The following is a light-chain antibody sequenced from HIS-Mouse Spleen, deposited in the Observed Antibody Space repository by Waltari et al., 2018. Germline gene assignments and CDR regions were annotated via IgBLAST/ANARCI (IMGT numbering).Light chain of an antibody. CDR1: ALPNNY. CDR3: YSTDSSGNHRV. Sequence: SYELTHPPSVSVSPGQPARITCSGDALPNNYAYWYQQKSGQAPVLVIYEDSKRPSGIPERFSGSSSGTMATLTISGAQVEDEADYYCYSTDSSGNHRVFGGGTKLTVL. J-gene: IGLJ2*01. V-gene: IGLV3-10*01. CDR2: EDS.